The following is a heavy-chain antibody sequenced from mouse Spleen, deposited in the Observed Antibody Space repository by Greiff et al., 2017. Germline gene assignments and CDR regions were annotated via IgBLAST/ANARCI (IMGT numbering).Heavy chain of an antibody. J-gene: IGHJ4*01. D-gene: IGHD2-14*01. CDR2: ISNLAYSI. Sequence: EVKLVESGGGLVKPGGSLKLSCAASGFTFSDYGMAWVRQAPGKGPEWVAFISNLAYSIYYADTVTGRFTISRENAKNTLYLEMSSLRSEDTAMYYCARHGGTGAMDYWGQGTSVTVSS. V-gene: IGHV5-15*01. CDR3: ARHGGTGAMDY. CDR1: GFTFSDYG.